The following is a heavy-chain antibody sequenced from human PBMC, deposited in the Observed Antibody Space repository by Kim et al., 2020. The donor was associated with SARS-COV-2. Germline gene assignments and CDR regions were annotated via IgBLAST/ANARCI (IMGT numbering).Heavy chain of an antibody. CDR2: SHHSGST. Sequence: SETLSLTCAVYGGSFSGYYWSWIRQPPGKGREWIGESHHSGSTKHNPSLKSRVTISVDTSKNQISLKLSSVTAADTAVYYCAREERVTVTTPWFDYWGQVSLVTVSS. CDR3: AREERVTVTTPWFDY. V-gene: IGHV4-34*01. CDR1: GGSFSGYY. J-gene: IGHJ4*02. D-gene: IGHD4-17*01.